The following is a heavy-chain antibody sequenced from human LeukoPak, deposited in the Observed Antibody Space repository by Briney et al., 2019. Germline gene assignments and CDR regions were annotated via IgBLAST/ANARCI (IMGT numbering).Heavy chain of an antibody. V-gene: IGHV3-74*01. Sequence: GGSLRLSCAASGFTFSSYWMHWVRQAPGKGLVWVSRINSDGSSTSYADSVKGRFTISRDNAKNTLYLQMNSLRAEDTAVYYCARGEGIAAEFDYWGQGTLVTVSS. D-gene: IGHD6-13*01. CDR1: GFTFSSYW. CDR2: INSDGSST. CDR3: ARGEGIAAEFDY. J-gene: IGHJ4*02.